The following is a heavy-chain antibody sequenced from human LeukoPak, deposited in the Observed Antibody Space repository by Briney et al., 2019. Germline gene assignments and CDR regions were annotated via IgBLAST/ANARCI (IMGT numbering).Heavy chain of an antibody. Sequence: TSETLSLTCTVSGGSISSYYWSWIRQPPGKGLEWIGYIYYSGSTNYNPSLKSRVTISVDTSKNQFSLKLSSATAADTAVYFCARVSWFPGTSYYYMDVWGKGTTVTVSS. V-gene: IGHV4-59*01. D-gene: IGHD1-1*01. CDR3: ARVSWFPGTSYYYMDV. J-gene: IGHJ6*03. CDR2: IYYSGST. CDR1: GGSISSYY.